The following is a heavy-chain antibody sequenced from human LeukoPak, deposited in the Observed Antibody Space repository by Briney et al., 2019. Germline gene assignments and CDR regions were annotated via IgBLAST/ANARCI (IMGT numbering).Heavy chain of an antibody. Sequence: ASVKVSCKASGYTFTSHGISWVRQAPGQGLEWMGWISAYNGNTNYAQKLQGRVTMTTDTSTSTAYMELRSLRSDDTAVYYCARDPPPINLGYGRIFDYWGQGTLVTVSS. V-gene: IGHV1-18*01. CDR2: ISAYNGNT. CDR3: ARDPPPINLGYGRIFDY. CDR1: GYTFTSHG. J-gene: IGHJ4*02. D-gene: IGHD4-17*01.